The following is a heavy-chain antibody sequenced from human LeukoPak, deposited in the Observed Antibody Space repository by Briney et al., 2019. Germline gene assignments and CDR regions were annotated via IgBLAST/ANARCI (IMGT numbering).Heavy chain of an antibody. D-gene: IGHD6-19*01. CDR2: IDWDDDDK. CDR1: GFSLTTSRMC. Sequence: SGPALAQPKQPLTLPCTFSGFSLTTSRMCVSWIRQPQGKALEWHVRIDWDDDDKIYSTSLRTRLTISKDTSNNQVVLTMTNMDPVDTAAYYCARISHLGGRSDFDYWGQGTLVTVSS. V-gene: IGHV2-70*17. CDR3: ARISHLGGRSDFDY. J-gene: IGHJ4*02.